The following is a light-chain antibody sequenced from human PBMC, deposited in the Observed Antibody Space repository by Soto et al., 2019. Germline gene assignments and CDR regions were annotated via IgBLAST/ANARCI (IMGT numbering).Light chain of an antibody. CDR3: QQSYSTLRLS. Sequence: DIQMTQSPSSLSASVGDRVTITCRASQSISSYLHWYQQNPGKAPKLLIYAASSLQSGVPSRFGGSRSGTDFTLTISSLQPEDFATYYCQQSYSTLRLSFGGGTKVEIK. J-gene: IGKJ4*01. V-gene: IGKV1-39*01. CDR2: AAS. CDR1: QSISSY.